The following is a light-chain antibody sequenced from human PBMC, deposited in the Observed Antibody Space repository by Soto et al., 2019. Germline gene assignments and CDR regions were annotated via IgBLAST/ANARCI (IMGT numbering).Light chain of an antibody. CDR1: QGISSY. J-gene: IGKJ3*01. CDR3: QQSYNTPPFT. Sequence: DIQMTQSPSSLSASVGDRVTITCRASQGISSYLNWYQQKPGNDPKLLIYAASSLQSGVPSRFSRSGSGTDFTLTISSLQPEDVATYYCQQSYNTPPFTFGPGTNVEIK. CDR2: AAS. V-gene: IGKV1-39*01.